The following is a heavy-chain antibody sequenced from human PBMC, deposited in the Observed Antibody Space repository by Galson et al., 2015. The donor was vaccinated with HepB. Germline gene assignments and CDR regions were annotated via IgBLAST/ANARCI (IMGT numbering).Heavy chain of an antibody. CDR2: ISGSGGNT. Sequence: SLRLSCAASGFTLSSYAMNWVRQAPGKGLEWVSGISGSGGNTNYADSVKGRFTISRDNSKNTLYLQMNSLRAEDTAIYYCAKSRGYSYAYYFDYWGQGTLVTVSS. J-gene: IGHJ4*02. CDR3: AKSRGYSYAYYFDY. CDR1: GFTLSSYA. V-gene: IGHV3-23*01. D-gene: IGHD5-18*01.